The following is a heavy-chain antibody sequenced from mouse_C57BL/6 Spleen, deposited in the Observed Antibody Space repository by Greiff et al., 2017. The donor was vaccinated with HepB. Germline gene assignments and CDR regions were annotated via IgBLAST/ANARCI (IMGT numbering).Heavy chain of an antibody. CDR2: ISYDGSN. CDR1: GYSITSGYY. CDR3: ARDRGYYVMAMDY. D-gene: IGHD2-3*01. Sequence: EVQVVESGPGLVKPSQSLSLTCSVTGYSITSGYYWNWIRQFPGNKLEWMGYISYDGSNNYNPSLKNRISITRDTSKNQFFLKLNSVTTEDTATYYCARDRGYYVMAMDYWGQGTSVTVSS. J-gene: IGHJ4*01. V-gene: IGHV3-6*01.